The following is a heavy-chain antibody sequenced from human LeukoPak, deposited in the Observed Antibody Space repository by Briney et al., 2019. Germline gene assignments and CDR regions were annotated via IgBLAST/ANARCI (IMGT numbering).Heavy chain of an antibody. CDR1: DGSLSSYY. Sequence: SETLSLTCTLSDGSLSSYYWSWIRQPPGKGLEWIGYIYYNGSTNYNPSLKSRVTMSVDTSKNQFSLKLSSVTAADTAVYYCAEVGPPYYDFLTGYSYNYYFDHWGQGTLVTVSS. CDR3: AEVGPPYYDFLTGYSYNYYFDH. J-gene: IGHJ4*02. D-gene: IGHD3-9*01. CDR2: IYYNGST. V-gene: IGHV4-59*01.